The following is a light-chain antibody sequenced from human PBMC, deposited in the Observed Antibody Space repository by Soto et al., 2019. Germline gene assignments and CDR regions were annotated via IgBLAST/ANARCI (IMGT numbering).Light chain of an antibody. Sequence: DIQITQSPSTLSGSVGDRVTITCRASQTISSWLAWYQQKPGKAPKLLIYKASTLKSGVPSRFRGSGSGTEFTLTISSLPPDDFETYYCQQYNSYSITFGQGTRLEIK. J-gene: IGKJ5*01. CDR1: QTISSW. CDR2: KAS. CDR3: QQYNSYSIT. V-gene: IGKV1-5*03.